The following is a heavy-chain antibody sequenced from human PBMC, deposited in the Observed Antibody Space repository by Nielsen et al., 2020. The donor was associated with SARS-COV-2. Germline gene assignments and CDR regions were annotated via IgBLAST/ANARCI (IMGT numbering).Heavy chain of an antibody. V-gene: IGHV3-30*04. CDR2: ISYDGSNK. CDR3: AKATYSSGWSYYYGMDV. J-gene: IGHJ6*02. D-gene: IGHD6-19*01. CDR1: GFTFSSYA. Sequence: GGSLKLSCAASGFTFSSYAMHWVRQAPGKGLEWVAVISYDGSNKYYADSVKGRFTISRDNSKNTLYLQMNSLRAEDTAVYYCAKATYSSGWSYYYGMDVWGQGTTVTVSS.